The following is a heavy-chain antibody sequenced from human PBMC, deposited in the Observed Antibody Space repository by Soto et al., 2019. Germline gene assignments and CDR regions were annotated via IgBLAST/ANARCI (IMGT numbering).Heavy chain of an antibody. CDR2: IYHSGST. D-gene: IGHD6-13*01. Sequence: PSETVSLTCAVSGYSISSGYYWGWIRQPPGNGLEWIGSIYHSGSTYYNPSLKSRVTISVDTSKNQFSLKLSSVTAADTAVYYCARDLTSSSWYAPFDYWGQGTLVTVSS. J-gene: IGHJ4*02. CDR3: ARDLTSSSWYAPFDY. CDR1: GYSISSGYY. V-gene: IGHV4-38-2*02.